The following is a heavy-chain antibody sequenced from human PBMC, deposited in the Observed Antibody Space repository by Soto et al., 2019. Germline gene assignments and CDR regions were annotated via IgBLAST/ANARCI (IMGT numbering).Heavy chain of an antibody. CDR1: GDTINTYT. CDR3: AKDETGDSYYFYYGLDV. CDR2: IIPVFDAV. Sequence: QMQLVQSGAEVRRPGSSVKVSCKASGDTINTYTINWVRQAPGQGLEGLGGIIPVFDAVDHAQKFQGRLIIPADVSTNTVYMELSSLTSDDTAVYFCAKDETGDSYYFYYGLDVWGQGTTVTFSS. D-gene: IGHD7-27*01. V-gene: IGHV1-69*01. J-gene: IGHJ6*02.